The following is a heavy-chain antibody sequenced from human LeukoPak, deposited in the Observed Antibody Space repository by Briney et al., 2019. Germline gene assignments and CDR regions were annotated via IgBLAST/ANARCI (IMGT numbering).Heavy chain of an antibody. CDR3: AKDLLRWSFDY. CDR1: RFTFSSNA. Sequence: GGSLRLSCAASRFTFSSNAMTWVRQAPGKGLEWVSAIHGSDDNTHYADSVKGRFTISRDKSKNTLYLQMNSLRADDTAVYYCAKDLLRWSFDYWGQGTLVTVSS. V-gene: IGHV3-23*01. CDR2: IHGSDDNT. J-gene: IGHJ4*02. D-gene: IGHD4-23*01.